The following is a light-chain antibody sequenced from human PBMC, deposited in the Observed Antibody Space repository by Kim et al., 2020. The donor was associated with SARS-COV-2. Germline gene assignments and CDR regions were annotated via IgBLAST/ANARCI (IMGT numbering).Light chain of an antibody. J-gene: IGKJ1*01. Sequence: ASVGDRVTITCRASQRISNSLAWYQQRPGKAPRLLIYEASSLESGVPSRFSGTGSGTEFTLTISSLQPDDFATYYCQHYDNYSQTFGPGTKVDIK. CDR3: QHYDNYSQT. V-gene: IGKV1-5*01. CDR1: QRISNS. CDR2: EAS.